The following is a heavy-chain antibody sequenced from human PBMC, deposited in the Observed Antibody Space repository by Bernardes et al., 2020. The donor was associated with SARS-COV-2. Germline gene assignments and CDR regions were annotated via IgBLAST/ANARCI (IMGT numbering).Heavy chain of an antibody. J-gene: IGHJ4*02. D-gene: IGHD6-19*01. CDR2: MKGDGTER. Sequence: GGSLRLSCAVSGFTFSSYWMSWVRQAPGKGLEWVANMKGDGTERYYVDSVKGRFTISRDSAKNSLFLQMNSLRAEDTAVYYCVRDQSSGWTFDYWGQGTLVTVSS. CDR1: GFTFSSYW. CDR3: VRDQSSGWTFDY. V-gene: IGHV3-7*01.